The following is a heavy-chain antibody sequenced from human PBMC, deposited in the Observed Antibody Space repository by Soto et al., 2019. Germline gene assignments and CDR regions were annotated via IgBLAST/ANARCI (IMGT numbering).Heavy chain of an antibody. CDR2: IHYSGST. J-gene: IGHJ6*04. CDR3: ARDGSGERAAANLDV. Sequence: WTWIRQPPGKGLEWIAYIHYSGSTYYNPSLQSRLAISVDTSKNQFSLKLTSMTAADTAVYYCARDGSGERAAANLDVWGKGTTVTVSS. D-gene: IGHD2-2*01. V-gene: IGHV4-31*02.